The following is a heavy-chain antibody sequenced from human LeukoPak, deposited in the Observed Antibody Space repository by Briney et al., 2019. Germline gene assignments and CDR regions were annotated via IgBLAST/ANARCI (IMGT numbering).Heavy chain of an antibody. CDR1: GFTFSNFW. V-gene: IGHV3-74*01. D-gene: IGHD2-2*01. Sequence: QPGGSLRLSCAASGFTFSNFWMHWVRQAPGKGLVWVSRIDNDGDSTTYADSVKGRFTISRDNAKNMLSLQMNSLRADDTAVYYCARDRFSRDIVVVPAAEYYHMDVWGKGTTVTISS. CDR2: IDNDGDST. CDR3: ARDRFSRDIVVVPAAEYYHMDV. J-gene: IGHJ6*03.